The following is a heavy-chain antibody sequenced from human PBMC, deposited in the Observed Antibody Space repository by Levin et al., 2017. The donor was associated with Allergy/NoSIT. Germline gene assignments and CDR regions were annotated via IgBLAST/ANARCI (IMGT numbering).Heavy chain of an antibody. CDR1: GFSFSDHY. CDR3: ARLGELFSAFDI. CDR2: TRNKANSYTT. D-gene: IGHD3-10*01. Sequence: GGSLRLSCAASGFSFSDHYMDWVRQAPGKGLEWVGRTRNKANSYTTEYAASVKGRFTISRDDSKNSLYLQMNSLKTEDTAVYYCARLGELFSAFDIWGQGTMVTVSS. V-gene: IGHV3-72*01. J-gene: IGHJ3*02.